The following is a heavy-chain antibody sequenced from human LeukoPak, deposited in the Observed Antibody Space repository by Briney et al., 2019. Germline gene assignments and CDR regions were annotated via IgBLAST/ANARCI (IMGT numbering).Heavy chain of an antibody. CDR1: GGSFSGYY. CDR2: INHSGST. J-gene: IGHJ4*02. CDR3: ARGNLAYDDSSGNYFKFDY. Sequence: SETLSLTCAVSGGSFSGYYWSWIRHPPGKGLEWIGEINHSGSTNYNPSLKSRVTISVDTSKSQFSLKLSSVTVADTAVYYCARGNLAYDDSSGNYFKFDYWGQGTLVTVSS. D-gene: IGHD3-22*01. V-gene: IGHV4-34*01.